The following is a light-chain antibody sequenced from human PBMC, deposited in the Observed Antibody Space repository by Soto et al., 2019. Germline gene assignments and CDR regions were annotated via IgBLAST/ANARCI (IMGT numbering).Light chain of an antibody. CDR2: AAS. Sequence: ESVLTQSPGTLSLSPGERATLSCRASQNVRSPYLAWYQQKPGQAPRLLIYAASSRAADIPDRFSGSGSGTDFTLTISRLEPEDFAVYYCQQYGNSAWTFGQGTKVEIK. CDR1: QNVRSPY. J-gene: IGKJ1*01. CDR3: QQYGNSAWT. V-gene: IGKV3-20*01.